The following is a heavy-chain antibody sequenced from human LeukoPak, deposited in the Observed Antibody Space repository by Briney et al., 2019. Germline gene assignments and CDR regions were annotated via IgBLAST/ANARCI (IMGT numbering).Heavy chain of an antibody. V-gene: IGHV3-23*01. CDR3: AKAPYSSSWFNCFDY. J-gene: IGHJ4*02. D-gene: IGHD6-13*01. CDR2: ITSGGNT. CDR1: GFTFSSYA. Sequence: GGSLRLSCAASGFTFSSYAMTWVRQAPGKGLEWVSGITSGGNTYYADSVKGRFTISRDNSKNTLYLQMNSPRAEDTAVYYRAKAPYSSSWFNCFDYWGQGTLVTVSS.